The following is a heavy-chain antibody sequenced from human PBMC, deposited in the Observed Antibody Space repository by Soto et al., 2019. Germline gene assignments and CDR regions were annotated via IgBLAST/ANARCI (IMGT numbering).Heavy chain of an antibody. CDR1: GFTFSNYA. V-gene: IGHV3-23*01. J-gene: IGHJ4*02. CDR3: AKDTPQEWLLVFHY. D-gene: IGHD3-3*01. CDR2: ISGSGDST. Sequence: EVQLLESRGGLVQPGGSLRLSCAGSGFTFSNYAMSWVRQAPGKGLEWVSAISGSGDSTYYANSVKGRFTISRDNSKNTLYLQMNSLRAEDTAVYYCAKDTPQEWLLVFHYWGQGTLVTVSS.